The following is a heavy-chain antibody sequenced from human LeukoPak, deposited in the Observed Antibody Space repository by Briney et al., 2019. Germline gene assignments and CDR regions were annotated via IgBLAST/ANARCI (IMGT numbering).Heavy chain of an antibody. CDR1: GYTFTSYG. J-gene: IGHJ4*02. CDR3: ARRSQYDFWSGYPLDY. V-gene: IGHV1-18*01. D-gene: IGHD3-3*01. Sequence: ASVKVTCKASGYTFTSYGISWVRQAPGQGLEWMGWISAYNGNTNYAQKLQGRVTMTTDTSTSTAYMELRSLRSDDTAVYYCARRSQYDFWSGYPLDYWGQGTLVTVSS. CDR2: ISAYNGNT.